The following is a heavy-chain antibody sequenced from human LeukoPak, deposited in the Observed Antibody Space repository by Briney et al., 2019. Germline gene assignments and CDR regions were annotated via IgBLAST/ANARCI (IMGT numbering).Heavy chain of an antibody. CDR2: IFPGDSDT. Sequence: GESLKISFKGSEXSFATYWIGWVRQLPGQGLGWMGMIFPGDSDTRYSPSFQGQVTISADKSISTAYLQWSSLKASDTAIYYCASEYCSGGNCYFDYWGQGTLVTVSS. J-gene: IGHJ4*02. D-gene: IGHD2-15*01. CDR3: ASEYCSGGNCYFDY. V-gene: IGHV5-51*01. CDR1: EXSFATYW.